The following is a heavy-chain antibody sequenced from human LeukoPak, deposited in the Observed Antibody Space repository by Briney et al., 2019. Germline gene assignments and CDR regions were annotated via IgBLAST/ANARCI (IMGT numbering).Heavy chain of an antibody. J-gene: IGHJ4*02. D-gene: IGHD3-10*01. Sequence: PGGSLRLSCAASGFTFSSYAMSWVREAPGKGLEWVSAISGSGGSTYYADSVKGRFTISRDNSKNTLYLQMNSLRAEDTAVYYCAKGTFGELSLFDYWGQGTLVTVSS. CDR3: AKGTFGELSLFDY. CDR2: ISGSGGST. V-gene: IGHV3-23*01. CDR1: GFTFSSYA.